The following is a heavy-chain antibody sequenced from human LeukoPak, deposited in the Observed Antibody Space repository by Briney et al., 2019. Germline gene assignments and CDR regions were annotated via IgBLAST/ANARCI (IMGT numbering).Heavy chain of an antibody. Sequence: ASVKVSCKASGYTFTNYYIHWVRQAPGQGLEWMGRINPNTGATKYAQKFQGRVTITADTSTDTAYMELSSLRSEDTAVYYCTSCYTITGTPGPVNWFDPWGQGTLVTVSS. J-gene: IGHJ5*02. V-gene: IGHV1-2*06. D-gene: IGHD1-20*01. CDR2: INPNTGAT. CDR3: TSCYTITGTPGPVNWFDP. CDR1: GYTFTNYY.